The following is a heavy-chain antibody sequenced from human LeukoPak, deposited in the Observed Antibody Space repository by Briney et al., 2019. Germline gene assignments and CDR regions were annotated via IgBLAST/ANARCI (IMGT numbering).Heavy chain of an antibody. CDR1: GFTLRNYW. J-gene: IGHJ4*01. V-gene: IGHV3-74*01. D-gene: IGHD6-6*01. Sequence: GGSLRLSCTASGFTLRNYWMHWVRQVPGKRLVWVSRISGDGSVTNYADSVQGRFTISRDNAKNILYLQINSLRSEDTAVYYCARYSSSSGGAAYYLDYCGHGTPVTVSS. CDR2: ISGDGSVT. CDR3: ARYSSSSGGAAYYLDY.